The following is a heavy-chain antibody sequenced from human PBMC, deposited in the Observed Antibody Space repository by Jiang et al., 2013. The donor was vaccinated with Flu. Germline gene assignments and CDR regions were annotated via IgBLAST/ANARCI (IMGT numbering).Heavy chain of an antibody. V-gene: IGHV4-59*13. Sequence: PGLVKPSETLSLTCTVSRGSLTPYYWSWIRQSPVKGLEWIGYIYYSGSTTYNPSLKSRVTMSVDTSKNQFSLNLRSVTAADTAVYYCARGPGIVIPAALDYWGQGTPVTVSS. J-gene: IGHJ4*02. D-gene: IGHD2-2*01. CDR1: RGSLTPYY. CDR2: IYYSGST. CDR3: ARGPGIVIPAALDY.